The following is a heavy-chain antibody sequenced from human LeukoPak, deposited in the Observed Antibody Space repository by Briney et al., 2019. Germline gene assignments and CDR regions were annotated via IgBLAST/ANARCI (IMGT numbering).Heavy chain of an antibody. J-gene: IGHJ4*02. V-gene: IGHV3-23*01. CDR1: GFTFSSYA. D-gene: IGHD3-9*01. Sequence: GGSLRVSCAASGFTFSSYAMSWVRQAPGNGLEWVSAISGSGGSTYYADSVKGRFTISRDNSKNTLYLQMNSLRAEDTAVYYCAKDRTISLPNDYWGQGTLVTVSS. CDR3: AKDRTISLPNDY. CDR2: ISGSGGST.